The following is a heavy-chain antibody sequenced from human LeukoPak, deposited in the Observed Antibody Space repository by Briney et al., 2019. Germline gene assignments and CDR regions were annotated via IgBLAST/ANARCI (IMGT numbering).Heavy chain of an antibody. CDR1: GGSISSSSYY. J-gene: IGHJ5*02. CDR2: IYYSGST. V-gene: IGHV4-39*01. CDR3: ARRATAGDYVGWFDP. Sequence: SETLSLTCTVSGGSISSSSYYWGWIRQPPGKGLEWIGSIYYSGSTYYNPSLKSRVTISVDTSKSQFSLKLSSVNAADTAVYCCARRATAGDYVGWFDPWGQGTLVTVSS. D-gene: IGHD4-17*01.